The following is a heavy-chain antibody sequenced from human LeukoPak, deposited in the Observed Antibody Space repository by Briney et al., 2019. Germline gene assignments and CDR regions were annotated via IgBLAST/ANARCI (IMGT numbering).Heavy chain of an antibody. Sequence: GASVKVSCKASGYTVTGYYMHWVRQAPGQGLEWMGWINPNSGGTNYAQKFQGRVTMTRDTSISTAYMELSRLRSDDTAVYYCPRESGYSSSWYDYWGQGTLVTVSS. CDR1: GYTVTGYY. J-gene: IGHJ4*02. CDR2: INPNSGGT. V-gene: IGHV1-2*02. CDR3: PRESGYSSSWYDY. D-gene: IGHD6-13*01.